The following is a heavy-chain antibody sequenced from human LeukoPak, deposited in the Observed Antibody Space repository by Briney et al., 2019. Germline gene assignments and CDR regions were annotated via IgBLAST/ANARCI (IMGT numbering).Heavy chain of an antibody. CDR1: GGPFDGYY. CDR3: ARVPATVSRPCDS. V-gene: IGHV4-34*01. Sequence: SETLSLTCAVYGGPFDGYYWTLVRQTPGRGLEWIGEIGHDGGTNYNPSLRSRVTISIDTSKKQFSLKLSSVTAADTAVYYCARVPATVSRPCDSWGQGTLVTVSS. CDR2: IGHDGGT. D-gene: IGHD2-15*01. J-gene: IGHJ4*02.